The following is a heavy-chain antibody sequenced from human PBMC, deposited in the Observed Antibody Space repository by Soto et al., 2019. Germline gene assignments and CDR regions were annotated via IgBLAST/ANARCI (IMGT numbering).Heavy chain of an antibody. CDR2: INPSRGSA. J-gene: IGHJ3*01. D-gene: IGHD1-7*01. V-gene: IGHV1-46*01. Sequence: GASVKVSCKASGYTFFKYFIHWVRQAPGQGLEWIGIINPSRGSATYGPIFQGGVSLTTDMPTSTVYMELSSLRSEDTAIYYCARPLIGNTIDLWGQGTSVTVSS. CDR3: ARPLIGNTIDL. CDR1: GYTFFKYF.